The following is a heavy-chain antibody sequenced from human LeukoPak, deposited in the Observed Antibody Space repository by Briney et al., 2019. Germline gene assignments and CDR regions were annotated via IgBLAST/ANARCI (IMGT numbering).Heavy chain of an antibody. CDR3: ARADIFDY. D-gene: IGHD2-15*01. CDR1: GFTFSKYW. J-gene: IGHJ4*02. CDR2: INFDGSTT. V-gene: IGHV3-74*01. Sequence: GGSLRLSCAASGFTFSKYWMQWVRQAPGKGLVWVSHINFDGSTTTYADSVRGRFTISRGNAKNTLYLQMNSLRAEDTAVYYCARADIFDYWGQGTLVTVSS.